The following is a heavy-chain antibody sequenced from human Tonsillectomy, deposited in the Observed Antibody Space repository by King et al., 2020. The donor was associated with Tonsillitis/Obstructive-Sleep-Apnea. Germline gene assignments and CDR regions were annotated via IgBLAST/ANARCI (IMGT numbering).Heavy chain of an antibody. J-gene: IGHJ6*03. CDR2: IRSKAYGGTT. V-gene: IGHV3-49*04. D-gene: IGHD3-16*02. CDR1: GFPFGDYV. Sequence: VQLVESGGGLVQPGRSLRLSCTPSGFPFGDYVMSWVRQAPGKGLEWVGFIRSKAYGGTTEYAASVKSRFTISRDDSKSVAYLQMNSLKTEDTAVYYCTRRHDGGFFEPNSYYYYYLDVWGKGTTVTVSS. CDR3: TRRHDGGFFEPNSYYYYYLDV.